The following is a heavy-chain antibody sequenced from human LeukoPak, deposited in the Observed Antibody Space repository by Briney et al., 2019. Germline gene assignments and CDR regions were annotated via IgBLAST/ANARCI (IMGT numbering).Heavy chain of an antibody. CDR2: IYSGGST. D-gene: IGHD1-20*01. CDR1: GFTVSSNC. J-gene: IGHJ3*02. CDR3: ARDSLFNWNDGAFDI. V-gene: IGHV3-53*01. Sequence: GGSLRLSCAASGFTVSSNCMSWVRKAPGKGLEWVSVIYSGGSTYYADSVKGRFTISRDNSKNTLYLQMNSLRAEDTAVYYCARDSLFNWNDGAFDIWGQGTMVTVSS.